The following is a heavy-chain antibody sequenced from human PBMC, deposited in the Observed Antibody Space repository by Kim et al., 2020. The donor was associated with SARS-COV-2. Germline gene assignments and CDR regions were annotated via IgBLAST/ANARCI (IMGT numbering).Heavy chain of an antibody. CDR3: ARAFHSSGWYLDY. D-gene: IGHD6-19*01. J-gene: IGHJ4*02. Sequence: SETLSLTCAVSGGSISSSNWWSWVRQPPGKGLEWIGEIYHSGSTNYNPSLKSRVTISVDKSKNQFSLKLSSVTAADTAVYYCARAFHSSGWYLDYWGQGTLVTVSS. CDR2: IYHSGST. CDR1: GGSISSSNW. V-gene: IGHV4-4*02.